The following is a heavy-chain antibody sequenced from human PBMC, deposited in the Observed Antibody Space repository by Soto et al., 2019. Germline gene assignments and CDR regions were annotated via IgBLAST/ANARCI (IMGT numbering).Heavy chain of an antibody. V-gene: IGHV4-31*03. CDR1: GGSISSGGYY. D-gene: IGHD6-13*01. J-gene: IGHJ4*02. CDR3: AITQTRIAAAGEYFDY. Sequence: SETLSLTCTVSGGSISSGGYYWSWIRQHPGKGLEWIGYIYYSGSTYYNPSLKSRVTISVDTSKNQFSLKLSSVTAADTAVYYCAITQTRIAAAGEYFDYWGQGTLVTVSS. CDR2: IYYSGST.